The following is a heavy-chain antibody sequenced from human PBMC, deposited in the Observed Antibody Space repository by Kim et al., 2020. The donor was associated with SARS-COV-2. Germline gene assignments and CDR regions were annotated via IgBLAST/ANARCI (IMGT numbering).Heavy chain of an antibody. CDR3: ARAPQAYSSSKGSFDY. Sequence: SLKSRVTISVDTSKNQFSLKLSSVTAADTAVYYCARAPQAYSSSKGSFDYWGQGTLVTVSS. D-gene: IGHD6-13*01. J-gene: IGHJ4*02. V-gene: IGHV4-31*02.